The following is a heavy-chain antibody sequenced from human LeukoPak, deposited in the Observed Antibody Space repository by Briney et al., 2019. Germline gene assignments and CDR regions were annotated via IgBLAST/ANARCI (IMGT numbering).Heavy chain of an antibody. CDR3: ARRGMTAVTTRSFDY. CDR2: IYYSGST. CDR1: GDSISSNTYY. D-gene: IGHD4-17*01. V-gene: IGHV4-39*01. J-gene: IGHJ4*02. Sequence: SETLSLTCTVSGDSISSNTYYWDWIRQPPGKGLEWIGTIYYSGSTYYNPSLKSRVTISVDTSNNQYSLNLSSVTAADTAVYYCARRGMTAVTTRSFDYWGQGTLVTVSS.